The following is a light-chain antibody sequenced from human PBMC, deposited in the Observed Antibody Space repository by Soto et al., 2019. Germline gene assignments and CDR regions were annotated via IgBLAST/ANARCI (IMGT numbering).Light chain of an antibody. CDR3: QQRSNWLT. CDR1: QSVSSY. V-gene: IGKV3-11*01. Sequence: IVLAQSPATLSFAAEERATLSSRSSQSVSSYLAWYQQKPGQATRLLIYDASNRATGIPARFSGSGSGKAITLTISSLAPEAFAVYYCQQRSNWLTFGGGTKVDIK. J-gene: IGKJ4*01. CDR2: DAS.